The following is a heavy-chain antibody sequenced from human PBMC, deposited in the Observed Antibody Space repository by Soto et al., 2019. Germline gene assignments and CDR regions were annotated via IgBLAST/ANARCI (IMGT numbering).Heavy chain of an antibody. Sequence: GEPLKSSCKVSGYSFTSYWIGGVRQMPGKGLEWMGIIYPGDSDTRYNPSLQSRITISLDTSNSQFSLKLTSVTAADTAMYFCARAERFPRSWFDTWGQGTQVTVSS. D-gene: IGHD3-10*01. CDR3: ARAERFPRSWFDT. CDR2: IYPGDSDT. V-gene: IGHV5-51*01. J-gene: IGHJ5*02. CDR1: GYSFTSYW.